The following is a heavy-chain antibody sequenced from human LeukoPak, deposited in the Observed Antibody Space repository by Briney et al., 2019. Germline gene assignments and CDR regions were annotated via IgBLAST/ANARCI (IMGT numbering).Heavy chain of an antibody. CDR1: GFTFSSYA. CDR2: ISYDGSNK. Sequence: PGRSLGLSCAASGFTFSSYAMHWVRQAPGKGLEWVAVISYDGSNKYYADSVKGRFTISRDNSKNTLYLQMNSLRAEDTAVYYCARDLGYDIDVGSGSDYWGQGTLVTVSS. D-gene: IGHD3-9*01. CDR3: ARDLGYDIDVGSGSDY. V-gene: IGHV3-30-3*01. J-gene: IGHJ4*02.